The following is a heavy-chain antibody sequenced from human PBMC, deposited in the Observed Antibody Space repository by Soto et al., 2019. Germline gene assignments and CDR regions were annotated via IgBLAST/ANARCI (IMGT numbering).Heavy chain of an antibody. Sequence: GGSLRLSCAASGFTFSSYSMNWVRQAPGKGLEWVSSISSSSSYIYYADSVKGRFTISRDNAKNSLYLQMNSLRAEDTAVYYCARESSHFDSLFPEDYWGQGTLVTVSS. J-gene: IGHJ4*02. CDR2: ISSSSSYI. D-gene: IGHD3-9*01. V-gene: IGHV3-21*01. CDR3: ARESSHFDSLFPEDY. CDR1: GFTFSSYS.